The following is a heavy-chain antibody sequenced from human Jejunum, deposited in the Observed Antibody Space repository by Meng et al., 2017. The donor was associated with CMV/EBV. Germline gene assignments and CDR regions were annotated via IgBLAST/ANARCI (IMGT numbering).Heavy chain of an antibody. J-gene: IGHJ4*02. CDR2: INGDGTSS. D-gene: IGHD2-15*01. Sequence: SGFTFSGDWLHWVRQVPGKGLMLVSRINGDGTSSGYADSVKGRFTISRDNANNMLYLQLDSLRAEDTAVYYCVTSLYCSVGGCRNYWGQGAMVTVSS. V-gene: IGHV3-74*01. CDR1: GFTFSGDW. CDR3: VTSLYCSVGGCRNY.